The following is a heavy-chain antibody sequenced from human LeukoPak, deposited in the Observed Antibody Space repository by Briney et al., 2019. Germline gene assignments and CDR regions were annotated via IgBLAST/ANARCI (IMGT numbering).Heavy chain of an antibody. CDR3: ARAGIWDYSDTSGYHNGAFDI. Sequence: ASVKVSCKASRYTFTGYYMHWVRQAPGQGLEWMGRINPNSGGTSYAQKFQGRVTMTRDTSISTVYMELSRLRSDDTAVYYCARAGIWDYSDTSGYHNGAFDIWGQGTMVTVSS. CDR1: RYTFTGYY. J-gene: IGHJ3*02. D-gene: IGHD3-22*01. CDR2: INPNSGGT. V-gene: IGHV1-2*06.